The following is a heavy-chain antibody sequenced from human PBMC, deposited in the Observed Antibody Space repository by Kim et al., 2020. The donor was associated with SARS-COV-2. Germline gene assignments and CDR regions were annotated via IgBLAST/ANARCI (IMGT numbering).Heavy chain of an antibody. Sequence: GGSLRLSCAASGFTFSSYGMHWVRQAPGKGLEWVAVISYDGSNKYYADSVKGRFTISRDNSKNTLYLQMNSLRAEDTAVYYCANSQWELLGDAFDIWGQG. V-gene: IGHV3-30*18. CDR3: ANSQWELLGDAFDI. J-gene: IGHJ3*02. CDR1: GFTFSSYG. CDR2: ISYDGSNK. D-gene: IGHD1-26*01.